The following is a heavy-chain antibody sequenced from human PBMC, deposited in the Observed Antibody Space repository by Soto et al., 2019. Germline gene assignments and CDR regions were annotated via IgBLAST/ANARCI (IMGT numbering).Heavy chain of an antibody. J-gene: IGHJ1*01. CDR2: IYPGDSDT. V-gene: IGHV5-51*01. CDR1: GYSFTSYW. D-gene: IGHD2-2*01. Sequence: GESLKISCKGSGYSFTSYWIGWVRQMPGKGLEWMGIIYPGDSDTRYSPSFQGQVTISADKSISTAYLQWSSLKASDTAMYYCARLPDDCSSTSCYLYFQHWGQGTLVTVSS. CDR3: ARLPDDCSSTSCYLYFQH.